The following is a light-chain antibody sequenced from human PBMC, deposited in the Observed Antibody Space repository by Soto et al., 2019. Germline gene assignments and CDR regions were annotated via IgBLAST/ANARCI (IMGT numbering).Light chain of an antibody. CDR3: CSYAGSYTYV. Sequence: QSALTQPRSVSGSPGQSVTISCTGTSSDVGGYNYVSGYQQHPGKAPKLMIYDVSKRPSGVPDRFSGSKSGNTASLTISGLQAEDEADYYCCSYAGSYTYVFGIGTKLTVL. CDR2: DVS. J-gene: IGLJ1*01. CDR1: SSDVGGYNY. V-gene: IGLV2-11*01.